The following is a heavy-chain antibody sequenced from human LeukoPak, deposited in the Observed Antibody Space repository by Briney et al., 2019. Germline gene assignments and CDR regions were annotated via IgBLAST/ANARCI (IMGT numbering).Heavy chain of an antibody. J-gene: IGHJ4*02. CDR3: ARESWGYSYGSQFDY. V-gene: IGHV4-39*07. D-gene: IGHD5-18*01. CDR1: GGSISSSSYY. CDR2: IYYSGST. Sequence: ETLSLTCTASGGSISSSSYYWGWIRQPPGKGLEWIGSIYYSGSTYYNPSLKSRVTISVDTSKNQFSLKLSSVTAADTAVYYCARESWGYSYGSQFDYWGQGTLVTVSS.